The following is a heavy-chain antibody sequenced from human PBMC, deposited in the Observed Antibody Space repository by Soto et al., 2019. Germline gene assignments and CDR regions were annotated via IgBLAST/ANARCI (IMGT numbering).Heavy chain of an antibody. Sequence: GXSXKVSFKASGYTXSGYYMNWVRQAPGQGLEWMGWINPNSGGTNYAQKFQGRVTMTRDTSISTAYMELRRLRSDDTAVYYCASERIQIWSPSDYWGQGTMVTV. CDR1: GYTXSGYY. CDR3: ASERIQIWSPSDY. D-gene: IGHD5-18*01. J-gene: IGHJ4*02. CDR2: INPNSGGT. V-gene: IGHV1-2*02.